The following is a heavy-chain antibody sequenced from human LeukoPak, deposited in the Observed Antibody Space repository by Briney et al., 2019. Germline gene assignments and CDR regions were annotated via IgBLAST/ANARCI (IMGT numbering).Heavy chain of an antibody. CDR2: IKSKSDGGTA. CDR1: GFTFSNAW. J-gene: IGHJ4*02. D-gene: IGHD2-2*01. Sequence: GGSLRLSCAASGFTFSNAWMSWVRQAPWKGLEWVGRIKSKSDGGTADYAAPVKGRFTISRDDSKNTLYLQMNSLRTEDTAVYYCAKEPLVVPAVLFDYWGQGTLVTVSS. CDR3: AKEPLVVPAVLFDY. V-gene: IGHV3-15*01.